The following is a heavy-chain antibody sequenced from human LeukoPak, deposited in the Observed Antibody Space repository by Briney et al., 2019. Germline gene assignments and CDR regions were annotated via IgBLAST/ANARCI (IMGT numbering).Heavy chain of an antibody. V-gene: IGHV4-30-4*01. CDR1: SGSISSGDDY. D-gene: IGHD3-10*01. Sequence: SETLSPTCTVSSGSISSGDDYWSRIRQPPGKGLEWIGYIYCSGSTYYNPSLKSRVTISVDTSKNQFSLKLSSVTAADTAVYYCARGPITMVRGVIMPVDYWGQGTLVTVSS. J-gene: IGHJ4*02. CDR3: ARGPITMVRGVIMPVDY. CDR2: IYCSGST.